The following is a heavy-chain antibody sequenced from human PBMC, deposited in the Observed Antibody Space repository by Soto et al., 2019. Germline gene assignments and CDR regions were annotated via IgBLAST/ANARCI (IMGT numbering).Heavy chain of an antibody. CDR3: ARDSLYGMDV. CDR1: VGTFRSYA. Sequence: SVKVSCKAYVGTFRSYAISWVRQAPGQGLEWMGGIIPIFGTANYAQKFQGRVTITAGKSTSTAYMELSSLRSEDTAVYYCARDSLYGMDVWGQGTTVTVSS. J-gene: IGHJ6*02. V-gene: IGHV1-69*06. CDR2: IIPIFGTA.